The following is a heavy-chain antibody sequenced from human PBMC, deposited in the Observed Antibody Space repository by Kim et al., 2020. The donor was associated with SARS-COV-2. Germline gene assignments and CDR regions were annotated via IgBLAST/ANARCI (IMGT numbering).Heavy chain of an antibody. CDR1: GFTFSSYW. V-gene: IGHV3-74*01. CDR2: INSDGSST. Sequence: GGSLRLSCAASGFTFSSYWMHWVRQAPGKGLVWVSRINSDGSSTSYADSVKGRFTISRDNAKNTLYLQMNSLRAEDTAVYYCARWRGLMITFGGVTSYGMDVWGQGTTVTVSS. D-gene: IGHD3-16*01. CDR3: ARWRGLMITFGGVTSYGMDV. J-gene: IGHJ6*02.